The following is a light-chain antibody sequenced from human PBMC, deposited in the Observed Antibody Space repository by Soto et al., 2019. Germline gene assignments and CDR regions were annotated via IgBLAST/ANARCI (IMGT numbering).Light chain of an antibody. Sequence: DIQMTQSPSSLSASVGDRVTISCRASQSVSTRLAWYQQKPGKAPKVLIYDASSLAGGVPSRFSGSGSGTEFTLTISCLQPDDFAIYYCQQYSIDWTFGQGTKLEIK. CDR2: DAS. V-gene: IGKV1-5*01. CDR3: QQYSIDWT. CDR1: QSVSTR. J-gene: IGKJ1*01.